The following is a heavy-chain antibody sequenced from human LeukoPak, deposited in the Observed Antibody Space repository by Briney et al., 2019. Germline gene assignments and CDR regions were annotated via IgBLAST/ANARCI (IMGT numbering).Heavy chain of an antibody. V-gene: IGHV4-61*02. J-gene: IGHJ6*03. CDR1: GVSISSGSYY. Sequence: PSETLSLTCTVSGVSISSGSYYWRWPRQPAGKGLEWFGRIYTSGTTHYNPSLKTRVTISVDTSKNQFSLKRSSVTAADTAVYYPARGPSSSSAIGYYYYYMAVWGKGTTVTVSS. D-gene: IGHD6-6*01. CDR2: IYTSGTT. CDR3: ARGPSSSSAIGYYYYYMAV.